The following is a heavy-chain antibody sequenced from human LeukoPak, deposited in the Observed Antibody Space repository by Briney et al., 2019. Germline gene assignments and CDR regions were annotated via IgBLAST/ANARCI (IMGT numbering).Heavy chain of an antibody. CDR2: ISGSADTT. CDR3: AKRDSSGWVPTHYFDY. D-gene: IGHD6-19*01. Sequence: GGSLRLSCVASGYAFSNYPLTWVRQAPGKGLEGVSAISGSADTTDYADSVKGRFTISRDNSKNTLYLQMNNLRAEDTAVYYCAKRDSSGWVPTHYFDYWGQGALVTVSS. CDR1: GYAFSNYP. J-gene: IGHJ4*02. V-gene: IGHV3-23*01.